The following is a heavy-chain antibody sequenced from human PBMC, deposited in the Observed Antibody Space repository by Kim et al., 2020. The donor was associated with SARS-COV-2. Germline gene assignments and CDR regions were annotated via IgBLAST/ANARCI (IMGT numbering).Heavy chain of an antibody. D-gene: IGHD6-6*01. CDR3: AREGKRARPGGYYYYYYGMDV. Sequence: SETLSLTCAVYGGSFSGYYWSWIRQPPGKGLEWIGEINHSGSTNYNPSLKSRVTISVDTSKNQFSLKLSSVTAADTAVYYCAREGKRARPGGYYYYYYGMDVWGQGTTVTVSS. CDR2: INHSGST. V-gene: IGHV4-34*01. J-gene: IGHJ6*02. CDR1: GGSFSGYY.